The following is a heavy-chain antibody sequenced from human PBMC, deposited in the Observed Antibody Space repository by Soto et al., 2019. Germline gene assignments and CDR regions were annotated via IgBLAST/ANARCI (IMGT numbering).Heavy chain of an antibody. CDR1: GFTFTSSA. CDR2: IVVGSGNT. J-gene: IGHJ5*02. Sequence: ASVKVSCKASGFTFTSSAVQWVRQARGQRLEWIGWIVVGSGNTNYAQKFQERVTITRGMSTSTAYMELSSLRSEDTAVYYCAADLYSSFNWFDPWGQGTLVTVSS. D-gene: IGHD6-6*01. CDR3: AADLYSSFNWFDP. V-gene: IGHV1-58*01.